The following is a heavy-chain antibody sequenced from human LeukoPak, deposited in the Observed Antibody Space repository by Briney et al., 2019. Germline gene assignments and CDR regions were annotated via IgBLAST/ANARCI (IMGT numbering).Heavy chain of an antibody. CDR3: ANARGIAVAGSFDY. D-gene: IGHD6-19*01. V-gene: IGHV3-23*01. J-gene: IGHJ4*02. CDR2: ISGSGGST. CDR1: GFTFSNYA. Sequence: GGSLRLSCAASGFTFSNYAMSWVRQAPGKGLEWVSAISGSGGSTYYADSVKGRFTISRDNSKNTLYLQMNSLRAEDTAVYYCANARGIAVAGSFDYWGQGTLVTVSS.